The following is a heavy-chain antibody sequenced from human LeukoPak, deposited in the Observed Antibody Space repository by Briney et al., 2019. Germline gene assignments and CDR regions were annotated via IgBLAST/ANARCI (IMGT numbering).Heavy chain of an antibody. V-gene: IGHV3-66*01. J-gene: IGHJ4*02. CDR1: GFSVSSNY. Sequence: GGSLRLSCAASGFSVSSNYLTWVRQAPGKGLECVSVIYSDSNTYYADSVKGRFTISRDNSKNTLYLETNSLRAEDTAVYYCAKDIGSYYDYWGQGILVTVSS. D-gene: IGHD3-10*01. CDR2: IYSDSNT. CDR3: AKDIGSYYDY.